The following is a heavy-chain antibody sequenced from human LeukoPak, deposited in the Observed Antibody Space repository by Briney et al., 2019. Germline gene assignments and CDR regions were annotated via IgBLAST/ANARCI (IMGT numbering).Heavy chain of an antibody. Sequence: SVKVSCKASGGTFSSYAISWVRQAPGQGLEWMGGIIPIFGTANYAQKFQGRVTITADESTSTAYMELSSLRSEDTAVYYCARSIAALNVTWAFDIWGQGTMATVSS. CDR3: ARSIAALNVTWAFDI. CDR1: GGTFSSYA. CDR2: IIPIFGTA. D-gene: IGHD6-6*01. V-gene: IGHV1-69*13. J-gene: IGHJ3*02.